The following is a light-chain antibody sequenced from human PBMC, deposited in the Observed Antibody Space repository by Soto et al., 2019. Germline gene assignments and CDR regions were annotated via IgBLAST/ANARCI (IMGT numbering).Light chain of an antibody. Sequence: DIQMTQSPSTLSASVGDRVTITCRASQSISSWLAWYQQKPGKAPKLLIYKASSLESGVPSRFSGGGSGTEFTLTISSLQPDDFATYYCQQYNSPYTFGQGTKLEIK. V-gene: IGKV1-5*03. CDR3: QQYNSPYT. CDR1: QSISSW. J-gene: IGKJ2*01. CDR2: KAS.